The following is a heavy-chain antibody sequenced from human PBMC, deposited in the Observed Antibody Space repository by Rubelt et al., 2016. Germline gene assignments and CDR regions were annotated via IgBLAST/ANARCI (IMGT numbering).Heavy chain of an antibody. V-gene: IGHV1-3*01. D-gene: IGHD6-19*01. J-gene: IGHJ4*02. CDR3: AREGLAVAHDY. Sequence: QVQLVHSGSELKKPGASVKVSCKASGYTFTRYAMHWVRQAPGQRLEWIGWINAGNGNTKCSQKFQGRVTITRDTSASTAYMELSSLRSEDTAVYYCAREGLAVAHDYWGQGTLVTVSS. CDR1: GYTFTRYA. CDR2: INAGNGNT.